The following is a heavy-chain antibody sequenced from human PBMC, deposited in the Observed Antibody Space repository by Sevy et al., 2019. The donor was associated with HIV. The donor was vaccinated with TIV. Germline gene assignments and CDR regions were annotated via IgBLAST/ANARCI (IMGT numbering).Heavy chain of an antibody. CDR3: ARDPRMYGDYLLAYFDS. CDR2: IGYDGSNK. Sequence: GGSLSLSCAASGFTPSTYGMHWVRQAPGKGLEWVEVIGYDGSNKYYADSVKGRFTISRDNSKNTLFLQMDSLRAEDTAVYYCARDPRMYGDYLLAYFDSWGQGTLVTVSS. V-gene: IGHV3-33*01. J-gene: IGHJ4*02. D-gene: IGHD2-8*01. CDR1: GFTPSTYG.